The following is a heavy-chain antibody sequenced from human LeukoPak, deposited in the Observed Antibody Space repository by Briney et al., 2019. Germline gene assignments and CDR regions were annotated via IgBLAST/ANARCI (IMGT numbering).Heavy chain of an antibody. D-gene: IGHD2-15*01. Sequence: GASVKVSCKASGYTFSAYYMHWVRQAPGQGLDWMGWIDTNSGATKYAQKFQGRVTITRDTSIGTAYMELSTLISDDTAVYYCVSEAFCVGGSCQLHRVASWGPGTLVTVSS. V-gene: IGHV1-2*02. CDR3: VSEAFCVGGSCQLHRVAS. CDR2: IDTNSGAT. CDR1: GYTFSAYY. J-gene: IGHJ4*02.